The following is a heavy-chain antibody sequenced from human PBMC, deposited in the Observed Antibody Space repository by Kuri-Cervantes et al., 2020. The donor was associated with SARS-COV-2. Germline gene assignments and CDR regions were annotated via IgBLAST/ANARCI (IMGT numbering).Heavy chain of an antibody. V-gene: IGHV4-4*07. CDR1: GGSISSYY. Sequence: SETLSLTCTVSGGSISSYYWSWIRQPAGKGLEWIGRIYTNGSTNYNPSLKSRVTMSVDTSKNQFSLKLSSVTAADTAVYYCASEDSSGYFEWFDPWGQGTLVTVSS. CDR2: IYTNGST. D-gene: IGHD3-22*01. J-gene: IGHJ5*02. CDR3: ASEDSSGYFEWFDP.